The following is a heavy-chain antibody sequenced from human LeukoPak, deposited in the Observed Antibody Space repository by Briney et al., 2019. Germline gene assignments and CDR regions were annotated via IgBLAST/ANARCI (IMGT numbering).Heavy chain of an antibody. Sequence: SQTLSLTCTVSGGSISSGSYYRSWIRQPAGKGLEWIGRIYTSGSTNYNPSLKSRVTISVDTSKNQFSLKLSSVTAADTAVYYCARGLREQWLVNGPFDYWGQGTLVTVSP. D-gene: IGHD6-19*01. CDR1: GGSISSGSYY. CDR3: ARGLREQWLVNGPFDY. J-gene: IGHJ4*02. CDR2: IYTSGST. V-gene: IGHV4-61*02.